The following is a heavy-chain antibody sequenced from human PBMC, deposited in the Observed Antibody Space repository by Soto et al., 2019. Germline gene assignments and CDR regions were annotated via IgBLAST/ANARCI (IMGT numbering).Heavy chain of an antibody. CDR3: AKSPLVLGNNWFDP. CDR1: GFTFSSYG. D-gene: IGHD3-3*02. J-gene: IGHJ5*02. V-gene: IGHV3-30*18. CDR2: ISYDGSNK. Sequence: RLSCAASGFTFSSYGMHWVRQAPGKGLEWVAVISYDGSNKYYADSVKGRFTISRDNSKNTLYLQMNSLRAEDTAVYYCAKSPLVLGNNWFDPWGQGTLVPVSS.